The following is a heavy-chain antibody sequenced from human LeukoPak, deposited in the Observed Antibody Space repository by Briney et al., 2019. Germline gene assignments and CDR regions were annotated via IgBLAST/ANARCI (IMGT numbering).Heavy chain of an antibody. CDR2: IYTSGST. V-gene: IGHV4-4*07. J-gene: IGHJ4*02. CDR1: GGSISSYY. Sequence: PSETLSLTCTVSGGSISSYYWSWIRQPAGKGLEWIGRIYTSGSTNYNPSLKSRITMSVDTSKNQFSLKLSSVTAADTAVYYCARADCSGGSCYGPWAKGVIDYWGQGTLVTVSS. CDR3: ARADCSGGSCYGPWAKGVIDY. D-gene: IGHD2-15*01.